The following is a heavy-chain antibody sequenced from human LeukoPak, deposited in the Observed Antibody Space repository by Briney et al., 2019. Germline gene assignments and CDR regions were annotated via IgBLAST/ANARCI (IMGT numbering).Heavy chain of an antibody. CDR3: ARGLDTAKVGY. D-gene: IGHD5-18*01. Sequence: KPSETLSLTCTVSGGSISSSSYYWGWIRQPPGKGLEWIGSIYYSGSTYYNPSLRSRVTVSVDTPKNQFSLTLSSVTAADTAMYFCARGLDTAKVGYWGQGTLVTVSS. CDR1: GGSISSSSYY. CDR2: IYYSGST. J-gene: IGHJ4*02. V-gene: IGHV4-39*07.